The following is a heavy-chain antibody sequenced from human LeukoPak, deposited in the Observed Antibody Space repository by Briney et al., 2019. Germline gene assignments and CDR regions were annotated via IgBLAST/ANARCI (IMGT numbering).Heavy chain of an antibody. CDR1: GGTFSSYA. Sequence: SVKVSCKASGGTFSSYAISWVRQAPGQGLEWMGRIIPIFGTANYAQKFQGRVTITTDESTSTAYMELSSLRSEDTAVYYCARVPKSSSWDQWFYPWAQGTLVTVSS. D-gene: IGHD6-13*01. CDR3: ARVPKSSSWDQWFYP. J-gene: IGHJ5*02. V-gene: IGHV1-69*05. CDR2: IIPIFGTA.